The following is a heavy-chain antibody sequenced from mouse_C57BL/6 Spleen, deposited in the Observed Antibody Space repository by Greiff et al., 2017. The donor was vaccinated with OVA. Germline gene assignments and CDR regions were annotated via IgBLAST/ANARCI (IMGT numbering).Heavy chain of an antibody. D-gene: IGHD1-1*01. CDR1: GYTFTDYE. CDR3: TRRPTTVGFDY. CDR2: IDPETGGT. J-gene: IGHJ2*01. Sequence: QVHVKQSGAELVRPGASVTLSCKASGYTFTDYEMHWVKQTPVHGLEWIGAIDPETGGTAYNQKFKGKAILTADKSSSTAYMELRSLTSEDSAVYYCTRRPTTVGFDYWGQGTTLTVSS. V-gene: IGHV1-15*01.